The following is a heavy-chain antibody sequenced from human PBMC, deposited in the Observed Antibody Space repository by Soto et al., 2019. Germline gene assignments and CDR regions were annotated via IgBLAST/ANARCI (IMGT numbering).Heavy chain of an antibody. CDR3: ARAMHARGYSYVGYYYGMDV. CDR2: ISYDGSNK. D-gene: IGHD5-18*01. J-gene: IGHJ6*02. Sequence: PGGSLRLSCAASGFTFSSYAMHWVRQAPGKGLEWVAVISYDGSNKYYADSVKGRFTISRDNSKNTLYLQMNSLRAGDTAVYYCARAMHARGYSYVGYYYGMDVWGQGTTVTVSS. V-gene: IGHV3-30-3*01. CDR1: GFTFSSYA.